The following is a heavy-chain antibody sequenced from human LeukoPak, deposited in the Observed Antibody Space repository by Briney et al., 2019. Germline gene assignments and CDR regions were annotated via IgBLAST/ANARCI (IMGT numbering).Heavy chain of an antibody. CDR2: ISGSGGST. CDR3: AKEGPGWNDVYYYYVDV. J-gene: IGHJ6*03. CDR1: GFTFSSYA. Sequence: GGSLRLSCAASGFTFSSYAMSWVRQAPGKGLEWVSAISGSGGSTYYADSVKGRFTISRDNSKNTLYLQMNSLRAEDTAVYYCAKEGPGWNDVYYYYVDVWGKGTTVTVSS. D-gene: IGHD1-1*01. V-gene: IGHV3-23*01.